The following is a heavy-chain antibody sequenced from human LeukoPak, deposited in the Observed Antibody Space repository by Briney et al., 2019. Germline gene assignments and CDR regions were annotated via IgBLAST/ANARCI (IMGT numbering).Heavy chain of an antibody. D-gene: IGHD3-22*01. Sequence: GGSLRLSRAASGFTFSSHWMHWVRQTPGKGLVWVSRISSDASTTNYADSVKGRFTISRDNAKNTLYLQMISLRAEDTAVYYCATYSSLNRREFQYWGQGTLLTVSS. CDR2: ISSDASTT. CDR3: ATYSSLNRREFQY. J-gene: IGHJ1*01. V-gene: IGHV3-74*01. CDR1: GFTFSSHW.